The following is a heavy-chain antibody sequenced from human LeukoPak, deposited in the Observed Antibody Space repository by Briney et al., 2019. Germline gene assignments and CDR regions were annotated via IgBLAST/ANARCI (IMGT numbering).Heavy chain of an antibody. Sequence: GGSLRLSCAASGFTFSTYWMTWVRQAPGKGLEWVANIKQDGSDKYYMDSVKGRFTISRDNAKSSLYLQMNSLSAEDTAVYYCARHLYYDSGGYYYYFDYWGQGTLVTVSS. J-gene: IGHJ4*02. CDR1: GFTFSTYW. CDR2: IKQDGSDK. CDR3: ARHLYYDSGGYYYYFDY. D-gene: IGHD3-22*01. V-gene: IGHV3-7*03.